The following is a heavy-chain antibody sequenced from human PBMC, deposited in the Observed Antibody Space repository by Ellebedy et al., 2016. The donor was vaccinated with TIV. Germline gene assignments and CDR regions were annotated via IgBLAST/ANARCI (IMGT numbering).Heavy chain of an antibody. V-gene: IGHV1-69*13. CDR1: GGTFSSYA. Sequence: SVKVSXXASGGTFSSYAISWVRQAPGQGLEWMGGIIPIFGTANYAQKFQGRVTITADESTSTAYMELSSLRSEDTAVYYCARDRVVRGVIPQLRFDYWGQGTLVTVSS. J-gene: IGHJ4*02. CDR3: ARDRVVRGVIPQLRFDY. D-gene: IGHD3-10*01. CDR2: IIPIFGTA.